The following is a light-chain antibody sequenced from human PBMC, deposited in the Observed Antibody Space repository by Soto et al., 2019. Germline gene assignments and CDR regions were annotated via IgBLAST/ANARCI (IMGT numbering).Light chain of an antibody. Sequence: EIVLTQSPGTLSLSPGERATLSCRASQSVRSGYLAWYQQKPGQAPRLLIYGASYRATGIPDRFGGGGSGTDFTLTISRLEPEDFAVYYCQQYGSSPYTFGQGTKLEIK. CDR3: QQYGSSPYT. V-gene: IGKV3-20*01. CDR1: QSVRSGY. J-gene: IGKJ2*01. CDR2: GAS.